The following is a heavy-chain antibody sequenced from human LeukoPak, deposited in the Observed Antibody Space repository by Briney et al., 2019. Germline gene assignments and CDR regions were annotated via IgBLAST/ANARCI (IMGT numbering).Heavy chain of an antibody. CDR1: GFTFSSYA. D-gene: IGHD5-18*01. Sequence: GGSLRLSCAASGFTFSSYAKHWVRQAPGKGLEWVAVISYDGSNKYYADSVKGRFTISRDNSKNTLYLQMNSLRAEDTAVYYCARQPRGYSYGYLYYYGMDVWGQGTTVTVSS. J-gene: IGHJ6*02. V-gene: IGHV3-30-3*01. CDR2: ISYDGSNK. CDR3: ARQPRGYSYGYLYYYGMDV.